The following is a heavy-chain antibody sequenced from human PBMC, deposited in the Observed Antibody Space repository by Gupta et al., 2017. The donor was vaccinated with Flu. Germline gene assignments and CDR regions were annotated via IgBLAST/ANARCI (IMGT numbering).Heavy chain of an antibody. V-gene: IGHV4-38-2*01. D-gene: IGHD1-26*01. CDR1: GYSISSGYY. J-gene: IGHJ4*02. CDR2: IYHSGST. Sequence: QVQLQESGPGLVKPSETLSLTCAVSGYSISSGYYWGWIRQPPGKGLEWIGSIYHSGSTSYNPPRTVRVTLSLDTSRNQFSLKLSSVTAADSAVYYCARAVNSGSSCDYWGQGPLVTVSS. CDR3: ARAVNSGSSCDY.